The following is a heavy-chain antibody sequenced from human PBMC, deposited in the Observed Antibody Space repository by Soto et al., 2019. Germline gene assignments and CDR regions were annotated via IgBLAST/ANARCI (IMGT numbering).Heavy chain of an antibody. CDR1: GGSISDFY. V-gene: IGHV4-59*01. Sequence: LSLTCTVSGGSISDFYWSWIRQPPGKGLEWIGYIYYTGSTNYNPSLKSRVSISVDTSKRQSSLKLSSVTAADTAVYYCAKASQYTDSSGYYSELHFFDYWGQGSLVTVSS. J-gene: IGHJ4*02. CDR2: IYYTGST. CDR3: AKASQYTDSSGYYSELHFFDY. D-gene: IGHD3-22*01.